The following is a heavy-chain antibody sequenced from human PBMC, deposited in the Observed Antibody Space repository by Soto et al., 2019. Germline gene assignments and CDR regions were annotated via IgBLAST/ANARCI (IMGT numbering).Heavy chain of an antibody. V-gene: IGHV4-59*01. J-gene: IGHJ4*02. CDR3: ARDHGYDFWSGYYTQDYFDY. CDR2: IYYSGST. CDR1: GGSINSYY. Sequence: SETLSLTCTVSGGSINSYYWSWIRQPPGKGLEWIGYIYYSGSTNYNPSLKSRVTISVDTSKNQFSLKLSSVTAADTAVYYCARDHGYDFWSGYYTQDYFDYWGQGTLVTVSS. D-gene: IGHD3-3*01.